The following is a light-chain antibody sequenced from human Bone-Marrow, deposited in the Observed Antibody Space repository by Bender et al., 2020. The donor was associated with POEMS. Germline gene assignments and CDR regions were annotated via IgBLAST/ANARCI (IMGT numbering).Light chain of an antibody. V-gene: IGLV2-14*03. J-gene: IGLJ3*02. CDR3: SSYTSSSTLWV. Sequence: QSALTQPASVSGSPGQSITISCTGTSSDVGAYNYVSWYQHRPGQAPKLMIYDVNNRPSGVSDRFSGSKSGNTASLTISGLQSEDEGDYYCSSYTSSSTLWVFGGGTKLTVL. CDR2: DVN. CDR1: SSDVGAYNY.